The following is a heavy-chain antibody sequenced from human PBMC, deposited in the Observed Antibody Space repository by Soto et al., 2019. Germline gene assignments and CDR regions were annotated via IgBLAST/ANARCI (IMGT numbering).Heavy chain of an antibody. CDR3: VRATYFSDSSGYTRCFDS. J-gene: IGHJ4*02. V-gene: IGHV3-72*01. CDR2: SRDKAQGYST. Sequence: GSLRLSCAGSGLTLSDHYIDWVRQAPGKGLEWVGRSRDKAQGYSTAYAASVKGRFTTSRDESKKSVYLQMNSLKTEDTAAYYCVRATYFSDSSGYTRCFDSWGQGTLVTVSS. CDR1: GLTLSDHY. D-gene: IGHD3-22*01.